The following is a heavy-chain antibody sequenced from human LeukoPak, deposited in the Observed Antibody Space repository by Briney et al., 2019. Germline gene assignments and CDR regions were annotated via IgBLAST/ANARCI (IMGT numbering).Heavy chain of an antibody. D-gene: IGHD6-25*01. V-gene: IGHV1-2*02. CDR3: ARVGGFSSGWGDTDAFDI. Sequence: ASVKVSCKASGYTFTSYYMHWVRQAPGQGLEWMGWINPNSGGTNYAQKFQGRVTMTRDTSISTAYMELSRLRSDDTAVYYCARVGGFSSGWGDTDAFDIWGQGTMVTVSS. CDR1: GYTFTSYY. CDR2: INPNSGGT. J-gene: IGHJ3*02.